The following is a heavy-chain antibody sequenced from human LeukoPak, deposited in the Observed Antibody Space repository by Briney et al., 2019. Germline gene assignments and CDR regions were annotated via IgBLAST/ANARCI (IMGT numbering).Heavy chain of an antibody. D-gene: IGHD6-19*01. CDR2: IHSSGST. CDR3: ARDPHGSSGWYDY. CDR1: GGSISYYY. Sequence: PSETLSLTCTVSGGSISYYYWTWIRQPAGKGLEWIGRIHSSGSTNYNPSLKSRVTMSVDTSKNQFSLRLSSVTAADTAVYYCARDPHGSSGWYDYWGQGTLVTVS. J-gene: IGHJ4*02. V-gene: IGHV4-4*07.